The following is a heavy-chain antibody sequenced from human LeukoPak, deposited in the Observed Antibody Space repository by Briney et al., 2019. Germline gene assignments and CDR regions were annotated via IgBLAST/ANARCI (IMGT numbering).Heavy chain of an antibody. CDR1: GFTFSSYS. J-gene: IGHJ4*02. Sequence: GGSLRLSCAASGFTFSSYSMNWVRQAPGNGLDWVSSISSSSSYIYYADSVKGRFTISRDNAKNSLYLQMNSLRAEDTAVYYCARGVSATARRDYWGQGTLVTVSS. CDR3: ARGVSATARRDY. CDR2: ISSSSSYI. D-gene: IGHD6-6*01. V-gene: IGHV3-21*01.